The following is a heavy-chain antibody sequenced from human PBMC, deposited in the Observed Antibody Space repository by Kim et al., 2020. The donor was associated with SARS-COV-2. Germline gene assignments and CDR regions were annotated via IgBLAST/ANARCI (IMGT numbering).Heavy chain of an antibody. J-gene: IGHJ4*02. CDR2: ITSDGSST. V-gene: IGHV3-74*01. D-gene: IGHD2-15*01. CDR1: GFTFSDYW. Sequence: GGCLRLSCAASGFTFSDYWMHWVRQAPGKGLVWVSRITSDGSSTSYAASVKGRFTIYRDNAKSTLYRQMNSLRAEDTAVYYCVRDSRYCPEYCGQGTLVTVSS. CDR3: VRDSRYCPEY.